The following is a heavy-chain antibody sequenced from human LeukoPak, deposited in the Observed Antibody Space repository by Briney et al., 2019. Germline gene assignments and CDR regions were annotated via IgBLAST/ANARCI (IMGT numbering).Heavy chain of an antibody. V-gene: IGHV3-7*01. Sequence: GGSLRLSCAASGFTFIKYWMSWVRQAPGKGLEWVANINQDGSEKYFVDSVKGRFTISRDNAKNSLYLQMSSLRAEDTAVYYCARDSEDSSCYYYVRYYYYMDVWGKGTTVTISS. CDR3: ARDSEDSSCYYYVRYYYYMDV. D-gene: IGHD3-22*01. J-gene: IGHJ6*03. CDR2: INQDGSEK. CDR1: GFTFIKYW.